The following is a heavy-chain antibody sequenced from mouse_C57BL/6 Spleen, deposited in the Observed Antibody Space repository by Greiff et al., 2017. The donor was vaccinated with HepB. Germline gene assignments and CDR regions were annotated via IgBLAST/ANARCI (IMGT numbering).Heavy chain of an antibody. D-gene: IGHD1-1*01. CDR1: GFTFSDYG. J-gene: IGHJ2*01. CDR2: ISSGSSTI. Sequence: EVKVVESGGGLVKPGGSLKLSCAASGFTFSDYGMHWVRQAPEKGLEWVAYISSGSSTIYYADTVKGRFTISRDNAKNTLFLQMTSLRSEDTAMDYCARTRYGSSYVSYFDYWGQGTTLTVSS. CDR3: ARTRYGSSYVSYFDY. V-gene: IGHV5-17*01.